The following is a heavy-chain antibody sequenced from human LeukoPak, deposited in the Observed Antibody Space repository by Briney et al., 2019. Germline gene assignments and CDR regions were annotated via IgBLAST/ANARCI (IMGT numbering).Heavy chain of an antibody. CDR2: IYPGDSDT. J-gene: IGHJ4*02. V-gene: IGHV5-51*01. CDR3: ARSCDYVWGSYRYKDLFDY. CDR1: GYSFTSYW. D-gene: IGHD3-16*02. Sequence: GEFLKISCKGSGYSFTSYWIGWVRQMPGKGLEWMGIIYPGDSDTRYSPSFQGQVTISADKSISTAYLQWSSLKASDTAMYYCARSCDYVWGSYRYKDLFDYWGQGTLVTVSS.